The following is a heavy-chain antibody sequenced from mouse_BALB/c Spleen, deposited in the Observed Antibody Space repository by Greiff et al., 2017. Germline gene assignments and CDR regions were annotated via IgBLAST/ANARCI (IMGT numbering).Heavy chain of an antibody. V-gene: IGHV1-69*02. J-gene: IGHJ2*01. CDR3: TRSNWDGDWDY. Sequence: QVQLQQPGAELVRPGASVKLSCKASGYTFTSYWINWVKQRPGQGLEWIGNIYPSDSYTNYNQKFKDKATLTVDKSSSTAYMQLSSPTSEDSAVYYCTRSNWDGDWDYWGQGTTLTVSS. CDR1: GYTFTSYW. D-gene: IGHD4-1*01. CDR2: IYPSDSYT.